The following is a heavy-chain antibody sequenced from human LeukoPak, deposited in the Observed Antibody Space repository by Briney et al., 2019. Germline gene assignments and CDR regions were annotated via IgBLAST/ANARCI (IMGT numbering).Heavy chain of an antibody. V-gene: IGHV3-48*01. CDR1: GFTFSTYS. CDR2: ITSSSSAK. Sequence: PGGSLRLSCVASGFTFSTYSMNWVRQAPGKGLEWVSYITSSSSAKYYADSVKGRFTISRDNSKNTLYLQMNSLRAEDTAVYYCAGAWYFDYWGQGTLVTVSS. J-gene: IGHJ4*02. D-gene: IGHD4/OR15-4a*01. CDR3: AGAWYFDY.